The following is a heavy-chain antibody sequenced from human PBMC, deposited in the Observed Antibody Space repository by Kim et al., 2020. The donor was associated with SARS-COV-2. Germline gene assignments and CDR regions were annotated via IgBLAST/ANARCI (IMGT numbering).Heavy chain of an antibody. CDR3: ARPHPLSYGFDY. J-gene: IGHJ4*02. D-gene: IGHD3-10*01. CDR2: INHSGST. Sequence: SETLSLTCAVYGGSFSGYYWSWIRQPPGKGLEWIGEINHSGSTNYNPSLKSRVTISVDTSKNQFSLKLSSVTAADTAVYYCARPHPLSYGFDYWGQGTLVTVSS. V-gene: IGHV4-34*01. CDR1: GGSFSGYY.